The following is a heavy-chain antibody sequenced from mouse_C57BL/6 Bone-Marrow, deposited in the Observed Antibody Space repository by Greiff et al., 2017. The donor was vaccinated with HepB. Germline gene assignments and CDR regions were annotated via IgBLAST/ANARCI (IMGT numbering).Heavy chain of an antibody. CDR1: GFNIKDDY. CDR2: IYPENGDT. CDR3: TTMVRGTWFAY. Sequence: VQLQQSGAELVRPGASVKLSCTASGFNIKDDYMHWVKQRPEQGLAWIGWIYPENGDTEYASKFQGKATITADTSSNTAYLQLSSLTSEDTAVYYCTTMVRGTWFAYWGQGTLVTVSA. D-gene: IGHD2-2*01. J-gene: IGHJ3*01. V-gene: IGHV14-4*01.